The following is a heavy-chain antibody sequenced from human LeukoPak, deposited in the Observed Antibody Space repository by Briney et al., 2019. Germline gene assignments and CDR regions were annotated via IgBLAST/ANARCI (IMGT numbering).Heavy chain of an antibody. CDR1: GASITTNNYY. CDR3: ARAGPLYDAFDI. J-gene: IGHJ3*02. V-gene: IGHV4-39*02. CDR2: ISYSGTT. Sequence: SETLSLTCTVSGASITTNNYYWGWIRRPPGQGLEWIASISYSGTTYYNPSLKSRVTISLDTSKNQFSLTLNSVTAADTAMYYCARAGPLYDAFDIWGQGTMVTVSS.